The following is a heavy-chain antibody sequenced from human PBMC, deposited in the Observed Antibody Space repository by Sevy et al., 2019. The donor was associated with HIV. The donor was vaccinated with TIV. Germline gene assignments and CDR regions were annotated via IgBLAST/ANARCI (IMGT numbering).Heavy chain of an antibody. CDR1: GFTFSRYW. V-gene: IGHV3-7*03. J-gene: IGHJ6*02. CDR2: IKQDESEK. D-gene: IGHD2-2*01. Sequence: GGSLRLSCAASGFTFSRYWMTWVRQAPGKGLEWVANIKQDESEKYYVDSVKGRFTISRDNAKKSLYLQMNSLRTEDTAVYYCARDCSSSTCLWGLDVWGQGTTVTVSS. CDR3: ARDCSSSTCLWGLDV.